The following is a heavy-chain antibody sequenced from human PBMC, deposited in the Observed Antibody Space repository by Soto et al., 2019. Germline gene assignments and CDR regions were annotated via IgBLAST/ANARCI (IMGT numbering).Heavy chain of an antibody. CDR1: GFTFSSYA. J-gene: IGHJ6*02. CDR2: ISGSGGST. V-gene: IGHV3-23*01. CDR3: AKPSGSYYYYGMDV. Sequence: PGGSLRLSCAASGFTFSSYAMTWVRQAPGKGLEWVSAISGSGGSTYYADSVKGRFTISRDNSKNTLFLQMKSLRAEDTAVYYCAKPSGSYYYYGMDVWGQGTTVTVSS. D-gene: IGHD1-26*01.